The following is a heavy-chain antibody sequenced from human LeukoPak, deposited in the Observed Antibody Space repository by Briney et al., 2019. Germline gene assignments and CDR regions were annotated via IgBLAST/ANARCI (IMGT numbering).Heavy chain of an antibody. CDR2: MNPNSGNT. Sequence: GASVKVSCKASGYTFTSYDSNWVRQATGQGLEWMGWMNPNSGNTGYAQKFQGRVTMTRNTSISTAYMELSSLRSEDTAVYYCARASLGWLRKHYYFDYWGQGTLVTVSS. V-gene: IGHV1-8*01. CDR1: GYTFTSYD. CDR3: ARASLGWLRKHYYFDY. D-gene: IGHD5-12*01. J-gene: IGHJ4*02.